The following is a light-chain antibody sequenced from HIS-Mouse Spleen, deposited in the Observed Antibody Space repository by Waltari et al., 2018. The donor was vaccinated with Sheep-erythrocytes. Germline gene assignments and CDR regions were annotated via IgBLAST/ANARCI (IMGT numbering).Light chain of an antibody. CDR3: AAWDDSLSGPV. J-gene: IGLJ3*02. CDR1: SSNIGSNY. Sequence: GQRVTISCSGSSSNIGSNYVYWYQQLPGTAPKLLIYRNNQRPSGVPDRFSGSKSGTAASLAISGLRSEDEADYYCAAWDDSLSGPVFGGGTKLTVL. V-gene: IGLV1-47*01. CDR2: RNN.